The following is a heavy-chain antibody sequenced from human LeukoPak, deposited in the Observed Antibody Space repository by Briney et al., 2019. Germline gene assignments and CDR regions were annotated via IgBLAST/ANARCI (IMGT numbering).Heavy chain of an antibody. D-gene: IGHD3-10*01. CDR1: GGSISSYY. V-gene: IGHV4-59*05. CDR3: ARRDYYGSGLVTAIPSHFDC. J-gene: IGHJ4*02. Sequence: SETLSLTCTVSGGSISSYYWSWIRQPPGKGLEWIGSIYYSGSTYYNPSLKSRVTISVDTSKNQFSLKLSSVTAADTAVYYCARRDYYGSGLVTAIPSHFDCWGQGTLVTVSS. CDR2: IYYSGST.